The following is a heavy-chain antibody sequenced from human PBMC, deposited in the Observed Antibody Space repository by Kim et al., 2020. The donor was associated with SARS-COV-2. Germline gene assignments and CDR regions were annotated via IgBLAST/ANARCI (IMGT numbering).Heavy chain of an antibody. D-gene: IGHD2-21*01. Sequence: GGSLRLSCVDSGFSFSSNAMFWVRQAPGKGLEWVSSITGSGGATYYADSVKGRFTISRDNSKNTLYLQMNSLRAEDTALYFCAQRTVIGTMGFNSWGQGTLVTVSS. CDR3: AQRTVIGTMGFNS. CDR1: GFSFSSNA. CDR2: ITGSGGAT. V-gene: IGHV3-23*01. J-gene: IGHJ4*02.